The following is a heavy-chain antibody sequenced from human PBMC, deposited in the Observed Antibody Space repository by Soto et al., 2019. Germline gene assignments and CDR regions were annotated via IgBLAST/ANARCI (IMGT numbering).Heavy chain of an antibody. D-gene: IGHD3-22*01. CDR2: ISSSSSYI. CDR1: GFTFSSYS. Sequence: SGGSLRLSCAASGFTFSSYSMNWVRQAPGKGLEWVSSISSSSSYIYYADSVKGRFTISRDNAKNSLYLQMNSLRAEDTAVYYCARGGYYYDSSGSDAFDIWGQGTMVTV. J-gene: IGHJ3*02. V-gene: IGHV3-21*01. CDR3: ARGGYYYDSSGSDAFDI.